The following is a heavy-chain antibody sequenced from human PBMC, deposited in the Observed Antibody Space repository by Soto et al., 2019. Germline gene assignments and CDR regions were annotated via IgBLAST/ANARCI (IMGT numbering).Heavy chain of an antibody. CDR3: ARGDRPDFDY. Sequence: QVQLVESGGGVVQPGRSLRLSCVASGFTFSSSGMHWVRQAPGKGLEWVAVIWDDGSNKFYADSVKGRFTISRDDSKNTLYLQMNSLRAEDTAVYFCARGDRPDFDYWGQGTLVTVSS. V-gene: IGHV3-33*01. D-gene: IGHD6-6*01. CDR1: GFTFSSSG. J-gene: IGHJ4*02. CDR2: IWDDGSNK.